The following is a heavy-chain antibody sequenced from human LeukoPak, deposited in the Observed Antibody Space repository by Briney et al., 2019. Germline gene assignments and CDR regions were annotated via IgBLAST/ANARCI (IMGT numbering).Heavy chain of an antibody. D-gene: IGHD5-18*01. Sequence: GGSPRLSCAASGFTFSSYAMSWVRQAPGKGLEWVSAISGSGGSTYYADSVKGWFTISRDNSKNTLYLQMNSLRAEDTAVYYCAKGSDTAMVTGCDFDYWGQGTLVTVSS. CDR2: ISGSGGST. CDR1: GFTFSSYA. V-gene: IGHV3-23*01. CDR3: AKGSDTAMVTGCDFDY. J-gene: IGHJ4*02.